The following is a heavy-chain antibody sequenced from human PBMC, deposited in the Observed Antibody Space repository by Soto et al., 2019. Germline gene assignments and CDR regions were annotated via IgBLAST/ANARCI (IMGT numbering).Heavy chain of an antibody. J-gene: IGHJ6*02. V-gene: IGHV3-30-3*01. CDR3: ARDTVVVPAAIGVGGYYYGMDV. CDR2: ISYDGSNK. CDR1: GLTFSSYA. Sequence: GGSLRLSCAASGLTFSSYAMHWVRQAPGKGLEWVAVISYDGSNKYYADSVKGRFTISRDNSKNTLYLQMNSLRAEDTAVYYCARDTVVVPAAIGVGGYYYGMDVWGQGTTVTVSS. D-gene: IGHD2-2*01.